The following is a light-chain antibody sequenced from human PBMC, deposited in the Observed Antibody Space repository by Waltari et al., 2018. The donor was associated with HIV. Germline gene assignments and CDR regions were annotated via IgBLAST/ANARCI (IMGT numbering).Light chain of an antibody. V-gene: IGKV4-1*01. CDR3: QQSYSTPRT. Sequence: IVMPHSADSLAMYRAERATSDSKSSSSVLASSNNKNYLAWYQQKPRQPPKLLIYCASTRESGVPDRFSGSGSGTDFTLTISSLQAEDVAVYYCQQSYSTPRTFGQGTKLEIK. CDR1: SSVLASSNNKNY. J-gene: IGKJ2*01. CDR2: CAS.